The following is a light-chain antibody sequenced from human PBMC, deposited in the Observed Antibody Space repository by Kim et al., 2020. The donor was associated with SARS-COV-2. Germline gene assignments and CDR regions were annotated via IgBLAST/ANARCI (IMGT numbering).Light chain of an antibody. CDR3: QAWDSSVV. V-gene: IGLV3-1*01. Sequence: YELTQPPSVSVSPGQTASITCSGDKLGDKYTYWYQQKPGQSPVLVIYQDNRRPSGIPERLSGSNSGNTATLTINGTQAMDEADYYCQAWDSSVVFGGGTQLTVL. J-gene: IGLJ2*01. CDR2: QDN. CDR1: KLGDKY.